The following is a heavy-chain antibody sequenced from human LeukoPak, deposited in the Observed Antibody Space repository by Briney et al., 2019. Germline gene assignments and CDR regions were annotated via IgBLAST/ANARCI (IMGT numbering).Heavy chain of an antibody. V-gene: IGHV3-30*04. CDR2: ISYDGSNK. CDR1: GFTFSSYA. CDR3: AKDLGRYCSSTSCPDFDY. Sequence: PGGSLRLSCAASGFTFSSYALHWVRQAPGKGLEWVALISYDGSNKYYADSVKGRFTIFRDNSKNTLYLQMNSLRAEDTAVYYCAKDLGRYCSSTSCPDFDYWGQGTLVTVSS. D-gene: IGHD2-2*01. J-gene: IGHJ4*02.